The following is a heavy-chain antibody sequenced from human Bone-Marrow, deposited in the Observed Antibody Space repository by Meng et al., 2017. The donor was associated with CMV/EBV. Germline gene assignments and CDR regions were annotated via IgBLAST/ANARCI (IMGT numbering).Heavy chain of an antibody. CDR1: GFTFSSYS. CDR3: ASHPHTNWFDP. V-gene: IGHV3-21*01. J-gene: IGHJ5*02. Sequence: GESLKISCAASGFTFSSYSMNWVRQAPGKGLEWVSSISSSSSYIYYADSVKGRFTISRDNAKNSLYPQMNSLRAEDTAVYYCASHPHTNWFDPWGQGTLVTVSS. CDR2: ISSSSSYI.